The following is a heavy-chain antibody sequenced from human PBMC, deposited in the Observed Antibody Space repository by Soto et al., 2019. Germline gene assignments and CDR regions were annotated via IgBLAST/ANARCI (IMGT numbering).Heavy chain of an antibody. CDR2: ISGSGGST. CDR1: GFTFSSYA. CDR3: ARRGSGSYYAY. J-gene: IGHJ4*02. D-gene: IGHD1-26*01. V-gene: IGHV3-23*01. Sequence: EVQLLESGGGLVQPGGSLRLSCAASGFTFSSYAMRWVRQAPGKGLEWVSAISGSGGSTYYADSVKGRFTISRDNSKNTRYLQMHGLRAEDTAVYYCARRGSGSYYAYWGQGTLVTVSS.